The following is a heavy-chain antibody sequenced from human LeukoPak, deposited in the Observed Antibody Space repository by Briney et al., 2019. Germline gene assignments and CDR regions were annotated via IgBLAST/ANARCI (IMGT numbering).Heavy chain of an antibody. J-gene: IGHJ5*02. D-gene: IGHD3-16*02. V-gene: IGHV1-69*05. CDR2: IIPIFGTA. Sequence: SVKVSCKASGGTFSSYAISWVRQAPGQGLEWMGRIIPIFGTANYAQKFQGRVTITTDESTSTAYMELSSLRSEDTAVYYCAREMFDDYVWGSYRLNWFDPWGQGTLVTVSS. CDR1: GGTFSSYA. CDR3: AREMFDDYVWGSYRLNWFDP.